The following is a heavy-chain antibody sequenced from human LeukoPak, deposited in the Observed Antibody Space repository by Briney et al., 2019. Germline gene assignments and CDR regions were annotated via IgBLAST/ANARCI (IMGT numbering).Heavy chain of an antibody. Sequence: GASVKVSCKTSGYIYNSYGISWVRQAPGQGLEWMGWISAYNGNTKYAQKLQGRVTMATDTSTSTAYMELRSLRSDDTAVYYCARDGYQPLDVTYFQHWGQGTLVTVSS. V-gene: IGHV1-18*01. CDR3: ARDGYQPLDVTYFQH. CDR2: ISAYNGNT. CDR1: GYIYNSYG. D-gene: IGHD2-2*01. J-gene: IGHJ1*01.